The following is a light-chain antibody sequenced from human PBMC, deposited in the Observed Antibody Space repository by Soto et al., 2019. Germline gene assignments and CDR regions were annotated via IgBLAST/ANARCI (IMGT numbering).Light chain of an antibody. CDR3: QQYGSSPT. CDR1: QSVSSSY. Sequence: EIVVTQSPGTLSLSPGERDTLSCRASQSVSSSYLAWYQQKPGQAPRLLIYGASSRATGIPDRFSGSGSGTDFTLTISRLEPEDFAVYYCQQYGSSPTFGQGTKVDIK. CDR2: GAS. V-gene: IGKV3-20*01. J-gene: IGKJ1*01.